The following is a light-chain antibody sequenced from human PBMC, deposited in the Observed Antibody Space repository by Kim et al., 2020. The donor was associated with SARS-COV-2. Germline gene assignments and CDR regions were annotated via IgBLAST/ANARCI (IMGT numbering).Light chain of an antibody. CDR1: KLGNKY. CDR2: QDA. CDR3: QAWERSTAI. V-gene: IGLV3-1*01. J-gene: IGLJ2*01. Sequence: SYEPTQPPSVSVSPGQTASISCSGDKLGNKYAYWYQQKPGQSPILVIYQDAKRPSGIPERFSGSNSGNTATLTISGTQAMDEADYYCQAWERSTAIFGGG.